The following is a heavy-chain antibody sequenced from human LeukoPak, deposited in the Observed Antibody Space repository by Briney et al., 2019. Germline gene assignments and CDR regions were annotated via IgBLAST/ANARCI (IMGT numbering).Heavy chain of an antibody. V-gene: IGHV3-30*04. Sequence: GGSLRLSCAASGFTFSSYAMHWVRQAPGKGLEWVAVISYDGSNKYYADSVKGRFTISRDNSKNTLYLQMNSLRAEDTAVYYCAPPAAAGPFDYWGQGTLVTVSS. J-gene: IGHJ4*02. CDR3: APPAAAGPFDY. CDR1: GFTFSSYA. D-gene: IGHD6-13*01. CDR2: ISYDGSNK.